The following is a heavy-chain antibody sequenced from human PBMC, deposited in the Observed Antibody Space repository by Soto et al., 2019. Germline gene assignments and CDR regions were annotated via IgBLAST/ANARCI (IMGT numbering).Heavy chain of an antibody. CDR1: GFTFSSYA. Sequence: GSLRLSCAASGFTFSSYAMSWVRQAPGKGLEWVSAISGSGGSTYYADSVKGRFTISRDNSKNTLYLQMNSLRAEDTAVYYCAKDRPPYYDILTGYSYPGGYFDYWGQGTLVTVSS. CDR2: ISGSGGST. D-gene: IGHD3-9*01. J-gene: IGHJ4*02. V-gene: IGHV3-23*01. CDR3: AKDRPPYYDILTGYSYPGGYFDY.